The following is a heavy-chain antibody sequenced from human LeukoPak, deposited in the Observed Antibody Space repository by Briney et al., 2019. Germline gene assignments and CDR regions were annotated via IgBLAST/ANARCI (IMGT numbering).Heavy chain of an antibody. CDR3: ARARQQLVLFDY. J-gene: IGHJ4*02. D-gene: IGHD6-13*01. CDR2: IYSGGTT. Sequence: GGSLRLSCAASEFTVSSTYMSWVRQAPGKGLEWVSVIYSGGTTYYADSVKGRFTISRHESKNTLYLQMNSLRAEDTAVYYCARARQQLVLFDYWGQGTLVTVSS. V-gene: IGHV3-53*04. CDR1: EFTVSSTY.